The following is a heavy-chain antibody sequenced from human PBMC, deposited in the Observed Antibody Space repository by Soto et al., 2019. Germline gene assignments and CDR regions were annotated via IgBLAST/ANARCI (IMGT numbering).Heavy chain of an antibody. V-gene: IGHV3-30*18. D-gene: IGHD1-26*01. Sequence: SCKASGGPFSSYGMHWVRQAAGKGLEWVAVISYDGSNKYYADYVKGRLTISRDNSKKTLHMKMNSLRAEDTAVYYCAKSPTRPGRSYFDYWGQGTLVTVSS. J-gene: IGHJ4*02. CDR1: GGPFSSYG. CDR3: AKSPTRPGRSYFDY. CDR2: ISYDGSNK.